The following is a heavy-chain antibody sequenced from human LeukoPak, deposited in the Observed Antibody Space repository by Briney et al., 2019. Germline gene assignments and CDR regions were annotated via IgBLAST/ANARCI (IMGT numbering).Heavy chain of an antibody. CDR3: ARAPYYYDSSGYLYYFDY. D-gene: IGHD3-22*01. J-gene: IGHJ4*02. CDR2: VYYSGST. V-gene: IGHV4-59*01. Sequence: SETLSLTCTVSGGSISSYYWSWIRQPPGKGLEWIGYVYYSGSTNYNPSLKSRVTISVDTSKNQFSLKLSSVTAADTAVYYCARAPYYYDSSGYLYYFDYWGQGTLVTVSS. CDR1: GGSISSYY.